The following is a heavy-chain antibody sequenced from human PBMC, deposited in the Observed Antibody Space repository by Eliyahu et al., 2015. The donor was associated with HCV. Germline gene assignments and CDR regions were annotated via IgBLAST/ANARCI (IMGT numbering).Heavy chain of an antibody. CDR3: AKGGSKLQVAAPDY. CDR1: GFTLSNFA. CDR2: ISGSAGAT. V-gene: IGHV3-23*01. Sequence: ELELLESGGGXVQPGGSLRXXXXAXGFTLSNFAMNWVRQAPGKGLEWVSGISGSAGATYYADSVKGRFTISRDKSINTLYLQMHSLRVEDTALYYCAKGGSKLQVAAPDYWGQGILVTVSS. J-gene: IGHJ4*02. D-gene: IGHD2-15*01.